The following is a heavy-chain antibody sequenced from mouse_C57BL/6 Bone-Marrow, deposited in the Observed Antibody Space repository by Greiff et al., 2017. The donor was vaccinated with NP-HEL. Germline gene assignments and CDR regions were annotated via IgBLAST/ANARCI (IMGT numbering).Heavy chain of an antibody. V-gene: IGHV14-1*01. CDR2: IDPEDGDT. Sequence: DVKLQESGAELVRPGASVKLSCTASGFNIKDYYMHWVKQRPEQGLEWIGRIDPEDGDTEYAPKFQGKATMTADTSSNTAYLQLSSLTSEDTAVYYCTIGEYYGYDVDCWGKGTTLTVSS. CDR3: TIGEYYGYDVDC. D-gene: IGHD2-2*01. CDR1: GFNIKDYY. J-gene: IGHJ2*01.